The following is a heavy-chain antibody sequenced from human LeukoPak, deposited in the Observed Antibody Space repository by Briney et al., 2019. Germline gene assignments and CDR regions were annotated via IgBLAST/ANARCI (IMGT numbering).Heavy chain of an antibody. CDR1: GFTFSDHY. Sequence: GVSLRLSCAASGFTFSDHYMDWVRQALEKGLEWVGCIRNKANSYTTDYAASVKGRFTISRDDSKNSLYLQMNSLKTEDTAMYYCARARYCAVGTCYKDYWGQGTLVTVSS. V-gene: IGHV3-72*01. CDR3: ARARYCAVGTCYKDY. D-gene: IGHD2-15*01. CDR2: IRNKANSYTT. J-gene: IGHJ4*02.